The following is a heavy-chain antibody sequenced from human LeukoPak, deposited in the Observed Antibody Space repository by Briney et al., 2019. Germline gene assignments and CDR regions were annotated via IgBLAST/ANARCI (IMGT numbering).Heavy chain of an antibody. J-gene: IGHJ5*02. CDR1: GFTLSKYW. D-gene: IGHD3-10*01. CDR2: FRDDGSNK. Sequence: GGALRLSCAASGFTLSKYWVHRGRPAPGEGVGWGGFFRDDGSNKYYADSVKGRFTISRDNSKNTLYLQMNSLRAEDTAVYYCAKDRSSYGQTSLTASWFDPWGQGTLVTVSS. CDR3: AKDRSSYGQTSLTASWFDP. V-gene: IGHV3-30*02.